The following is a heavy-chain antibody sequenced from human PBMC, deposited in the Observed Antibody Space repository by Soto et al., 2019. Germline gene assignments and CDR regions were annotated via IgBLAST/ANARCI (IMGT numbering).Heavy chain of an antibody. CDR1: GGSISSYY. D-gene: IGHD2-15*01. J-gene: IGHJ5*02. V-gene: IGHV4-59*01. CDR2: IYYSGST. CDR3: ARAIYCSGGSCYSRPSYNWFDP. Sequence: QVQLQESGPGLVKPSETLSLTCTVSGGSISSYYWSWIRQPPGKGLEWIGYIYYSGSTNYNPSLKSRVTISVDTSKNQFSLNLSSVTAADTAVYYCARAIYCSGGSCYSRPSYNWFDPWGQGTLVTVSS.